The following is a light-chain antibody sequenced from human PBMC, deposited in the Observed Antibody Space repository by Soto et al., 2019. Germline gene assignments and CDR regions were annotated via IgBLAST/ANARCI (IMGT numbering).Light chain of an antibody. CDR3: QQYNSYYT. Sequence: LQLTQSPSTLYTSLGYRLQITFRASQSISSWLAWYQQKPGKAPKLLIYDASSLESGVPSRFSGRGSGTEFTLTIISLQTDDFATYYCQQYNSYYTFGAGTKVDIK. CDR1: QSISSW. CDR2: DAS. J-gene: IGKJ4*01. V-gene: IGKV1-5*01.